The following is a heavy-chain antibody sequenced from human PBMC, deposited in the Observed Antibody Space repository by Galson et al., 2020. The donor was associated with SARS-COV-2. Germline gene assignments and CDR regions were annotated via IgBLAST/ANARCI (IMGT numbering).Heavy chain of an antibody. J-gene: IGHJ4*02. V-gene: IGHV3-33*01. CDR3: ARDCSSSWTYYFDY. CDR1: GFTFSSYG. D-gene: IGHD6-13*01. Sequence: GGSLRLSCAASGFTFSSYGMHWVRQAPGKGLEWVAVIWYDGSNKYYADSVKGRFTISRDNSKNTLYLQMNSLRAEDTAVYYCARDCSSSWTYYFDYWGQGTLVTVSS. CDR2: IWYDGSNK.